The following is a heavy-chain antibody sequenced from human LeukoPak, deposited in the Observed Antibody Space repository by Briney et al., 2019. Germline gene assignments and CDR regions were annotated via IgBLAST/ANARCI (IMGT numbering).Heavy chain of an antibody. CDR3: ARDKEGYYGSGSYYDY. V-gene: IGHV1-18*04. Sequence: ASVKVSCKASAITSYGISWVRQVPGQGLEWMGWISAYNGNTNYAQKFQGRVTMTTDTSTSTAYMELRSLRSDDTAVYYCARDKEGYYGSGSYYDYWGQGTLVTVSS. CDR1: AITSYG. CDR2: ISAYNGNT. D-gene: IGHD3-10*01. J-gene: IGHJ4*02.